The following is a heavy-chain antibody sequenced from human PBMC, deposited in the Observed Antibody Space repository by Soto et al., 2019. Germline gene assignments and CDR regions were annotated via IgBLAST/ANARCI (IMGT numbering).Heavy chain of an antibody. Sequence: GSLRLSCAASGFIFSTYSMNWVRQAPGKGLEWVSYISRGSSTKYYADSVKGRFTISRDNAKNSLYVQMNSLRDEDTAVYYCARDSGRGYGMDVWGQGTTVTVSS. D-gene: IGHD1-1*01. CDR3: ARDSGRGYGMDV. CDR1: GFIFSTYS. J-gene: IGHJ6*02. CDR2: ISRGSSTK. V-gene: IGHV3-48*02.